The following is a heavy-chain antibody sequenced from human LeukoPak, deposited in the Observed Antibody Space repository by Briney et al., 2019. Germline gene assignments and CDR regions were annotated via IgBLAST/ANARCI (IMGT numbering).Heavy chain of an antibody. V-gene: IGHV4-34*01. CDR3: ARVPIEMATFPFDY. CDR1: GGSFSGYY. CDR2: INHSGST. Sequence: SETLSLTCAVYGGSFSGYYWSWIRQPPGKGLEWIGEINHSGSTNYNPSLKSRVTISVDTSKNQFSLKLSSVTAADTAVYYCARVPIEMATFPFDYWGQGTLVTVSS. D-gene: IGHD5-24*01. J-gene: IGHJ4*02.